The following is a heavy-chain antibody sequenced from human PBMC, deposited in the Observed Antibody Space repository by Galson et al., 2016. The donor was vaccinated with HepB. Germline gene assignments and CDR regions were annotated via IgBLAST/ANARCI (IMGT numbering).Heavy chain of an antibody. Sequence: ETLSLTCNVSGGSISNRSYFWAWIRQPPGKGLEWTATIYYSGKTYYSPSLQSRVTISVDTSKNQFSLMLTSVSAADTAVYYCATLQVGAITKGFEIWGRGTMVTVSS. CDR3: ATLQVGAITKGFEI. CDR2: IYYSGKT. V-gene: IGHV4-39*01. D-gene: IGHD1-26*01. CDR1: GGSISNRSYF. J-gene: IGHJ3*02.